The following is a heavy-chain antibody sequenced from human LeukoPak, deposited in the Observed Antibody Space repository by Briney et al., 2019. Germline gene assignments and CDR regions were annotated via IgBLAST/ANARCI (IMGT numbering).Heavy chain of an antibody. V-gene: IGHV4-39*07. CDR2: IYYSGST. CDR1: GGSISSSSYY. Sequence: SETVSLTCTVSGGSISSSSYYWGWIRQPPGKGLEWIGSIYYSGSTYYNPSLKSRVTISVDTSKNQFSLKLSSVTAADTAVYYCARELVRWGYYYMDVWGKGTTVTVSS. J-gene: IGHJ6*03. D-gene: IGHD4-23*01. CDR3: ARELVRWGYYYMDV.